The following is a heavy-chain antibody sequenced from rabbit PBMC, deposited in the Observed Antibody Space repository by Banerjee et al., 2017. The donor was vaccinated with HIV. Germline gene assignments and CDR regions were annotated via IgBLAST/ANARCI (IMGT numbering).Heavy chain of an antibody. CDR1: GFDFSNYW. V-gene: IGHV1S47*01. Sequence: QEQLKETGGGLVQPGGSLTLSCKASGFDFSNYWMSWVRQAPGKGPEWIAYIAPGGGTTYYASWVNGRFTISRDNAHKTVDLQMNGLTAADTAAYFCARDGGYDDYGECAPFDLWGPGTLVTVS. D-gene: IGHD2-1*01. J-gene: IGHJ4*01. CDR2: IAPGGGTT. CDR3: ARDGGYDDYGECAPFDL.